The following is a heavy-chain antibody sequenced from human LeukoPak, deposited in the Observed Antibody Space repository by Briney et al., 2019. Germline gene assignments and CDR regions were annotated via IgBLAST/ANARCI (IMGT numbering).Heavy chain of an antibody. Sequence: PSETLSLTCAVSGYSISSGYYWGWIRQPPGKGLEWIGSIYHSGSTYYNPSLKSRVTISVDTSKNQFSLKLSSVTAADTAVYHCARLYSYYDFWSGYFNWFDPWGQGTLVTVSS. J-gene: IGHJ5*02. V-gene: IGHV4-38-2*01. CDR2: IYHSGST. CDR3: ARLYSYYDFWSGYFNWFDP. CDR1: GYSISSGYY. D-gene: IGHD3-3*01.